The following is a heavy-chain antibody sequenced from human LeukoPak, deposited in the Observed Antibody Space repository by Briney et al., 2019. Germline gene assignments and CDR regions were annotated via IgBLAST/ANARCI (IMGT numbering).Heavy chain of an antibody. D-gene: IGHD2-21*01. V-gene: IGHV3-30*09. CDR1: GFTFSSYA. CDR3: ARVWQDYSGVDY. CDR2: ISYDGSNK. J-gene: IGHJ4*02. Sequence: PGGSLRLSCAASGFTFSSYAMHWVRQAPGKGLEWVAVISYDGSNKNYADSVKGRFAISRDNAKSSLYLQMNSLRDEDTAVYYCARVWQDYSGVDYWGQGTLVTVSS.